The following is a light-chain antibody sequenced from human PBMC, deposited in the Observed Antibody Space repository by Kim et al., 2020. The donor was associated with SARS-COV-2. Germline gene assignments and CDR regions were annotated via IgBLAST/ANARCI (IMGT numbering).Light chain of an antibody. CDR2: GKN. V-gene: IGLV3-19*01. Sequence: SSELTQDPAVFVALGQTVRITCQGDSLRSYYATWYQQKSGQSPIVVIYGKNNRPSGIPERFSGSSSGNTASLTITGTQAGDEADYYCYSWDRNDTVLFGG. CDR1: SLRSYY. J-gene: IGLJ2*01. CDR3: YSWDRNDTVL.